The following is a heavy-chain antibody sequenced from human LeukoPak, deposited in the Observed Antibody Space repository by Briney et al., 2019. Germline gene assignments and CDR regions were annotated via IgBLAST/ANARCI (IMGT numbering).Heavy chain of an antibody. CDR1: GGSISSYY. CDR3: ATYGPPHDAFDI. Sequence: SETLSLTCTVSGGSISSYYWSWIRQPPGKGLEWIGYIYYSGSTNYNPSLKSRVTISVDTSKNQFSLKLSSVTAADTAVYYCATYGPPHDAFDIWGQGTMVTVSS. D-gene: IGHD4-17*01. J-gene: IGHJ3*02. V-gene: IGHV4-59*01. CDR2: IYYSGST.